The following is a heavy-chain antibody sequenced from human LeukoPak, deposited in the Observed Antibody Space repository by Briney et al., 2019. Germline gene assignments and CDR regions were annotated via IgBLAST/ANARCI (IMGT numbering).Heavy chain of an antibody. Sequence: SETLSLTCTVSGGSISSHYWRWIRQPPGKGLEWIGYIYYSGSTNYNPSLKSRVTISVDTSKNQFSLKLSSVTAADTAVYYCARARMVRGPVFDYWGQGTLVAVSS. D-gene: IGHD3-10*01. V-gene: IGHV4-59*11. J-gene: IGHJ4*02. CDR1: GGSISSHY. CDR2: IYYSGST. CDR3: ARARMVRGPVFDY.